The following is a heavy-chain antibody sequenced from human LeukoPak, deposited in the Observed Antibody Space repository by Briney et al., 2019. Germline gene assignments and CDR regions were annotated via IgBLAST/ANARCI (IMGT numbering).Heavy chain of an antibody. J-gene: IGHJ4*02. CDR3: TRDFDFSSAI. V-gene: IGHV3-74*01. CDR1: GFTFSSYW. D-gene: IGHD3-3*01. CDR2: ISPDGSTT. Sequence: GGSLRLSCAASGFTFSSYWMHWVRQAPGKGLVWVSRISPDGSTTGHADSVKGRFTTSRDNAKNTLFLQMNSLRAEDTAVYYCTRDFDFSSAIWGQGTLVTVST.